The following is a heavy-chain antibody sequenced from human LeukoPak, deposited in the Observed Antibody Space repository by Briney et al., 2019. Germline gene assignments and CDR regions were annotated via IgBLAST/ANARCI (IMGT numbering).Heavy chain of an antibody. CDR1: GFTFSSYG. D-gene: IGHD3-16*01. CDR3: AKGLYDLDY. V-gene: IGHV3-30*18. CDR2: ISYDGSNK. J-gene: IGHJ4*02. Sequence: GGSLRLSCAASGFTFSSYGMHWVRQAPGKGLEWVAVISYDGSNKYYADSVKGRFTISRDNSKNTLYLQMNSLRAEDTAVYYCAKGLYDLDYWGQGTLVTVSS.